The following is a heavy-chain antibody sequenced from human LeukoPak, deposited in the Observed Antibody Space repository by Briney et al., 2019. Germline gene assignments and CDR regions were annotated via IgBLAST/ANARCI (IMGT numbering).Heavy chain of an antibody. CDR3: ARKNGLDY. J-gene: IGHJ4*02. CDR2: IKQDGSEK. Sequence: PGGSLSLSCAASGFTVSSNYMSWVRQAPGKGLEWVANIKQDGSEKYYVDSVKGRFTISRDNAKNSLYLQMNSLRAEDTAVYYCARKNGLDYWGQGTLVTVSS. V-gene: IGHV3-7*01. CDR1: GFTVSSNY.